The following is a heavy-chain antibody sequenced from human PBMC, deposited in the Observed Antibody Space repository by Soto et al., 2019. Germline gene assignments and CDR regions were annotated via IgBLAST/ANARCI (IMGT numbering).Heavy chain of an antibody. J-gene: IGHJ3*02. V-gene: IGHV3-33*01. CDR3: ARGEAWTDEAFDI. CDR2: IWKDGNNK. Sequence: QVQLVESGGGVVQPGQSLRLSCAASGFTVSNYGMHWVRQAPGKGLEWVAVIWKDGNNKYYRDSVKGRFTISRDNSKNTLELQMSSLRGEDTAVYHCARGEAWTDEAFDIWGQGTMVTVSS. CDR1: GFTVSNYG. D-gene: IGHD5-12*01.